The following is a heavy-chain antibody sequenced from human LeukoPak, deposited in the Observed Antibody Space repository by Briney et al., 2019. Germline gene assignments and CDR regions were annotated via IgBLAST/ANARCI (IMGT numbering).Heavy chain of an antibody. D-gene: IGHD2-2*01. CDR3: ARVFREIGRSTYHDAFDI. CDR1: GYTFTGYY. CDR2: INPNSGGT. J-gene: IGHJ3*02. Sequence: GASVKVSCKASGYTFTGYYMHWVRQAPGQGLEWMGRINPNSGGTNYAQKFQGRVTMTRDTSISTAYMELSRLRSDDTAVYYCARVFREIGRSTYHDAFDIWGQGTMVTVSP. V-gene: IGHV1-2*06.